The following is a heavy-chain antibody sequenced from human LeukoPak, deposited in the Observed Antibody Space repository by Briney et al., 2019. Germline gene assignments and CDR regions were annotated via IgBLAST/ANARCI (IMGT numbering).Heavy chain of an antibody. CDR1: GFTVSSDY. CDR2: ISSSGSTI. D-gene: IGHD3-10*02. V-gene: IGHV3-11*04. CDR3: AELGITMIGGV. Sequence: PGGSLRLSCAASGFTVSSDYMSWVRQAPGKGLEWVSYISSSGSTIYYADSVKGRFTISRDNAKNSLYLQMNSLRAEDTAVYYCAELGITMIGGVWGKGTTVTISS. J-gene: IGHJ6*04.